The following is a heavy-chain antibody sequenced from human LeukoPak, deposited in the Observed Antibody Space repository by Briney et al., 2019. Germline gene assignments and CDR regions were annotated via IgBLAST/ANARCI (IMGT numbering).Heavy chain of an antibody. V-gene: IGHV1-8*01. CDR1: GYTFTSYD. D-gene: IGHD3-22*01. CDR3: ARGPYYYDSSGYYYGDY. J-gene: IGHJ4*02. CDR2: MNPNSGNT. Sequence: ASVKVSCKASGYTFTSYDINWARQATGQGLEWMGWMNPNSGNTGYAQKFQGRVTMTRNTSISTAYMELSSLRSEDTAVYYCARGPYYYDSSGYYYGDYWGQGTLVTVSS.